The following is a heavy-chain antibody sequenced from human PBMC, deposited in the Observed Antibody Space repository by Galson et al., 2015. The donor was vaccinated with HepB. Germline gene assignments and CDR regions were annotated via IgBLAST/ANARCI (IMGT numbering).Heavy chain of an antibody. CDR3: ARGMGVVMASWFDP. D-gene: IGHD3-22*01. V-gene: IGHV4-34*01. Sequence: ETLSLTCAVYGGSFSGYYWSWIRQPPGKGLEWIGEINHSGSTNYNPSLKSRVTISVDTSKNQFSLKLSSVTAADTAVYYCARGMGVVMASWFDPWGQGTLVTVSS. CDR1: GGSFSGYY. J-gene: IGHJ5*02. CDR2: INHSGST.